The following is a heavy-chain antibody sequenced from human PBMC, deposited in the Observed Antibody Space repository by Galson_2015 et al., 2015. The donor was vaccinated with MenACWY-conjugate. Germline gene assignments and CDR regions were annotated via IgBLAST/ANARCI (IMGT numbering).Heavy chain of an antibody. J-gene: IGHJ3*02. CDR1: GGSISRSSYY. CDR3: ARGGQIAAAGHDAFDI. V-gene: IGHV4-39*07. CDR2: IYYSGST. D-gene: IGHD6-13*01. Sequence: LSLTCSVSGGSISRSSYYWGWIRQPPGTGLEWIGSIYYSGSTYYNPSLKSRVTISVDTSKNQFSLKVSSVTAADTAVYYCARGGQIAAAGHDAFDIWGQGTMVIVSS.